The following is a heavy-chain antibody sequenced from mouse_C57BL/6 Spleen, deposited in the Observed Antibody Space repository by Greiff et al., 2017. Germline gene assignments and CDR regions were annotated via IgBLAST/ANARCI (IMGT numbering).Heavy chain of an antibody. CDR2: IYPRSGNT. CDR1: GYTFTSYG. Sequence: QVQLQQSGAELARPGASVKLSCKASGYTFTSYGISWVKQRTGQGLEWIGEIYPRSGNTYYNEKFKGKATLTADKSSSTAYMELRSLTSEDSAVYFCARGGDLPFAYWGQGTLVTVSA. J-gene: IGHJ3*01. CDR3: ARGGDLPFAY. D-gene: IGHD3-3*01. V-gene: IGHV1-81*01.